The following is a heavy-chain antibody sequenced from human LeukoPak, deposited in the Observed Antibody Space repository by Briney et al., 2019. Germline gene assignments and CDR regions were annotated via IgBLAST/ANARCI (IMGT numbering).Heavy chain of an antibody. Sequence: SETLSLTCTVSGGSISSYYWSWIRQPPGKGLEWIGYIYYSESTNYNPSLKSRVTISLDTSKNQFSLKVSSVTAADTAVYYCARQIGYSYGYFDYWGQGTLVTVSS. V-gene: IGHV4-59*01. J-gene: IGHJ4*02. CDR2: IYYSEST. CDR3: ARQIGYSYGYFDY. CDR1: GGSISSYY. D-gene: IGHD5-18*01.